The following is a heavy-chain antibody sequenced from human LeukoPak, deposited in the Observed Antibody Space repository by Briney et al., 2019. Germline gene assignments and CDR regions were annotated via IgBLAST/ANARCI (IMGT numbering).Heavy chain of an antibody. V-gene: IGHV3-30*02. J-gene: IGHJ6*03. CDR1: GFTFSSYG. D-gene: IGHD3-10*01. Sequence: GGSLRLSCAASGFTFSSYGMHWVRQAPGKGLEWVAFIRYDGSNKYYADSVKGRFTISRDNSKNTLYLQMNSLRAEDTAVYYCAKVGNYGSGSYYYYYYMDVWGKGTTVTVSS. CDR3: AKVGNYGSGSYYYYYYMDV. CDR2: IRYDGSNK.